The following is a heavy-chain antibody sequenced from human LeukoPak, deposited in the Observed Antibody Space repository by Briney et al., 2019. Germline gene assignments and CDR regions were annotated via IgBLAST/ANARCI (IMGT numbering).Heavy chain of an antibody. CDR3: ARTPNNWNYHSDY. CDR1: GYSFASYW. CDR2: IYPGDSDT. Sequence: GESLKISCKGSGYSFASYWIGWVRPMPGKGLEWMGIIYPGDSDTRYSPSFQGQVTISADKSISTAYLQWSSLKASDTAMYYCARTPNNWNYHSDYWGQGTLVTVSS. J-gene: IGHJ4*02. V-gene: IGHV5-51*01. D-gene: IGHD1-7*01.